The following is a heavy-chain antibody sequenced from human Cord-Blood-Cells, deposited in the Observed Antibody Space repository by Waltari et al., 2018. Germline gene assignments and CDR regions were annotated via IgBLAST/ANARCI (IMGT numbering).Heavy chain of an antibody. CDR1: GYSISSGYY. J-gene: IGHJ4*02. Sequence: QVQLQESGPGLVKPSETLSLTCTVSGYSISSGYYWGWIRQPPGKGLVWIGRIYHSGGTYHHPSLKGRVTISGDTSKNQFSLKLSSVTAADTAVYYCARGGGHSGYDYDYWGQGTLVTVSS. D-gene: IGHD5-12*01. CDR3: ARGGGHSGYDYDY. CDR2: IYHSGGT. V-gene: IGHV4-38-2*02.